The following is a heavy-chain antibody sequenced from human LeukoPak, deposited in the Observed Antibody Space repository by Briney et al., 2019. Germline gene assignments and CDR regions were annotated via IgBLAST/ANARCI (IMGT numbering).Heavy chain of an antibody. J-gene: IGHJ4*02. CDR2: ISASGGGT. V-gene: IGHV3-23*01. CDR3: AKERDGDYVRYTHY. D-gene: IGHD4-17*01. CDR1: GFTFSDYY. Sequence: GGSLRLSCAASGFTFSDYYMSWVRQAPGKGLEWVSSISASGGGTYYADSVKGRFAISRDNSKNTLFLQLSSLSADDTAVYHCAKERDGDYVRYTHYWGQGTLVTVSS.